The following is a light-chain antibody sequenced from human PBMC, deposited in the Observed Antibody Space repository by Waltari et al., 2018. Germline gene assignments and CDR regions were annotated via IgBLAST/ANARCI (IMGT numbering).Light chain of an antibody. J-gene: IGLJ2*01. V-gene: IGLV6-57*02. CDR1: SRSITSNH. CDR2: EDD. Sequence: FMLTQSRSVSESPGTTITISCPSSSRSITSNHLQRYPQRPGSAPTPVIYEDDQRPSGVPDRFSGSLDFSSNSASLTISGLQTEDEADYFCQSYDSISQDVIFGGGTRLTVL. CDR3: QSYDSISQDVI.